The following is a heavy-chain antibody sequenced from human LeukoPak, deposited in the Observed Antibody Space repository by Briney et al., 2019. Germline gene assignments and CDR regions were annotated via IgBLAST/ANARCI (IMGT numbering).Heavy chain of an antibody. CDR3: ARDGPSGYASIYYFDY. J-gene: IGHJ4*02. V-gene: IGHV4-39*07. D-gene: IGHD3-3*01. CDR1: GGSISSSSYY. CDR2: IHYSGST. Sequence: SETLSLTCTVSGGSISSSSYYWGWIRQPPGKGLEWIGSIHYSGSTNYNPSLKSRVTISVDTSKNQFSLKLSSVTAADTAVYYCARDGPSGYASIYYFDYWGQGTLVTVSS.